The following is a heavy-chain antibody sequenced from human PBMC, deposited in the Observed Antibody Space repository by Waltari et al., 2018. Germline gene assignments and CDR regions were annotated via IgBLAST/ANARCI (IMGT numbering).Heavy chain of an antibody. Sequence: QEKGLEWIGEGSCRGGTNYNPPHKSRLPISVDTCKKQFSLKLTSVTAAHAAVYYCERGSFGVMPEMPAVGTVWFDPWGQGTLVTVSS. J-gene: IGHJ5*02. CDR2: GSCRGGT. D-gene: IGHD6-13*01. CDR3: ERGSFGVMPEMPAVGTVWFDP. V-gene: IGHV4-34*01.